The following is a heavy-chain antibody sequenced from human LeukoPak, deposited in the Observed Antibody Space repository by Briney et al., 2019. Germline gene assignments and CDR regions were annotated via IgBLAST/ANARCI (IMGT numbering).Heavy chain of an antibody. V-gene: IGHV6-1*01. D-gene: IGHD1-1*01. CDR1: GDGVSTNSVA. CDR3: ARAVIGTTRYFES. CDR2: TYYRSKWNY. J-gene: IGHJ4*02. Sequence: SQTLSLTCAISGDGVSTNSVAYNWIRQSPSRGLEWLGRTYYRSKWNYEYAVSVRSRITVNLDTSKNQFSLQLNSVTPDDTAVYYCARAVIGTTRYFESWGQGTLVTVSS.